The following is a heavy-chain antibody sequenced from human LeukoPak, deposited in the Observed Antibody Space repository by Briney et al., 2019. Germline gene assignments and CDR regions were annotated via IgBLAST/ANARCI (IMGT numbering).Heavy chain of an antibody. CDR1: GGSFSGYY. CDR2: INHSGST. Sequence: SETLSLTCAVYGGSFSGYYWSWIRQPPGKGLEWIGEINHSGSTNYNPSLKSRVTTSADTSKNQVSLKLSSVTAADTAVYYCARRVGYYYYMDVWGKGTPVTVSS. V-gene: IGHV4-34*01. CDR3: ARRVGYYYYMDV. J-gene: IGHJ6*03.